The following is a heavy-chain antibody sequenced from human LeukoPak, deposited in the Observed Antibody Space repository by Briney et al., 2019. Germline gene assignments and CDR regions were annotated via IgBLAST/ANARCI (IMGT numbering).Heavy chain of an antibody. Sequence: PSQTLSLTCTVSGGSISSGSYYWSWIRQPAGKGLEWIGRIYYSGSTYYNPSLKSRVTISVDTSKNQFSLKLSSVTAADTAVYYCARIADFWAFDIWGQGTMVTVSS. J-gene: IGHJ3*02. CDR2: IYYSGST. CDR1: GGSISSGSYY. D-gene: IGHD3-3*01. CDR3: ARIADFWAFDI. V-gene: IGHV4-61*02.